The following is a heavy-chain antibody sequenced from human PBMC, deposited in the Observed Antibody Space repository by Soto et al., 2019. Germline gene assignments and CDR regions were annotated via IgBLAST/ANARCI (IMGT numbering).Heavy chain of an antibody. Sequence: QITLKESGPTLVKPTQTLTLTCTFSGLSLSTTGVGVGWIRQPPGKALEWLALIYWDDDKRYSPSLKSRLTINKDTTNNQVVLTMTNMDPVDTATYYCVQSRCGGDCLQSYSSHSYYGLDVWGPGTTVTVSS. V-gene: IGHV2-5*02. J-gene: IGHJ6*02. D-gene: IGHD2-21*02. CDR2: IYWDDDK. CDR1: GLSLSTTGVG. CDR3: VQSRCGGDCLQSYSSHSYYGLDV.